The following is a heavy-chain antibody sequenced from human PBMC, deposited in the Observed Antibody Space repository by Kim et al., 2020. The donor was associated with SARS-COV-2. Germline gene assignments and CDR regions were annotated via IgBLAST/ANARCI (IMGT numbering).Heavy chain of an antibody. CDR1: GFTLSGYW. CDR3: ARTILPYYGIDV. Sequence: GVSLRLSCEASGFTLSGYWMHWLRQAPEKGLVWVSRINSDGSSTNYADSVKSRFTISRDNAKNTLSLQMNSLRAEDTAVYYCARTILPYYGIDVWGQGTTVTVS. J-gene: IGHJ6*02. D-gene: IGHD1-26*01. CDR2: INSDGSST. V-gene: IGHV3-74*01.